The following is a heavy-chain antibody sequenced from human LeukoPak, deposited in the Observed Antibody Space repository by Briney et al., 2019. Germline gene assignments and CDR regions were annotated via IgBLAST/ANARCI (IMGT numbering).Heavy chain of an antibody. D-gene: IGHD1-26*01. CDR2: IIPIFGTA. CDR3: ARDRSGNYYHDGFHV. V-gene: IGHV1-69*13. Sequence: ASMKVSCKASGGTFSSYAISWVRQAPGQGLEWMGGIIPIFGTANYAQKFQGRVTITADESTSTAYMELRSLRSDDTAVYYCARDRSGNYYHDGFHVWGQGTMVTVSS. J-gene: IGHJ3*01. CDR1: GGTFSSYA.